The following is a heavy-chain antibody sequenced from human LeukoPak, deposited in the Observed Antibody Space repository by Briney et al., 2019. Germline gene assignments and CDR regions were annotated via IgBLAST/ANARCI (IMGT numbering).Heavy chain of an antibody. J-gene: IGHJ3*02. CDR2: ISYDGSNK. Sequence: PGGSLRLSCAASGFTFSSYAMHWVRQAPGKGLEWVAVISYDGSNKYYADSVKGRFTISRDNSKNTLYLQMNSLRAEDTAVYYCAKDRVTMIVVGAPDAFDIWGQGTMVTVSS. D-gene: IGHD3-22*01. V-gene: IGHV3-30*04. CDR3: AKDRVTMIVVGAPDAFDI. CDR1: GFTFSSYA.